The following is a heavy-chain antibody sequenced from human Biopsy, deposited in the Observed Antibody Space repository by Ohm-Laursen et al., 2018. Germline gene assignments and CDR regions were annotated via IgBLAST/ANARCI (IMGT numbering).Heavy chain of an antibody. V-gene: IGHV1-2*02. D-gene: IGHD3-9*01. CDR3: ARVPAYPSIDGYYGLDL. Sequence: SVKVSCKASGYTFAGYYLHWVQQAPGHGLEWMGWINPNSGNANYAQSFQGRLTVTRDTSISTAYMELTSLTFDDTAIYYCARVPAYPSIDGYYGLDLWGQGTTVIVSS. J-gene: IGHJ6*02. CDR1: GYTFAGYY. CDR2: INPNSGNA.